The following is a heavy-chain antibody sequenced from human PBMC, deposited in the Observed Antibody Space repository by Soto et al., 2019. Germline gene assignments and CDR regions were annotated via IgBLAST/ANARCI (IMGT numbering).Heavy chain of an antibody. J-gene: IGHJ4*02. CDR2: IKSKTEGGTP. CDR3: TNLIRGFSYSPY. V-gene: IGHV3-15*01. D-gene: IGHD5-18*01. CDR1: DLTLTIAW. Sequence: EVQLVESGGGLVKPGGSLSLSCVASDLTLTIAWWTWVRRAPGKGLEGVGRIKSKTEGGTPDYAAPVKGRFTLSRDDSKNTLYLQMNSLITEDTAVYYCTNLIRGFSYSPYWCQGTLVTVSS.